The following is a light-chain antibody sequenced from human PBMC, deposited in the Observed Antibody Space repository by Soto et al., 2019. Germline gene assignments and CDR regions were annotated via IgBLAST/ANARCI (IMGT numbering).Light chain of an antibody. Sequence: DIQMTQSPSSLSATVGDRITITCRASQTIGKYLNWYQQEPGRAPKLLLYDASYLQNGVPSRFTGSASGTDFTLSISNLRPEDFATYYCQQSFSIPFTFGPGTKVDIK. CDR1: QTIGKY. V-gene: IGKV1-39*01. J-gene: IGKJ3*01. CDR3: QQSFSIPFT. CDR2: DAS.